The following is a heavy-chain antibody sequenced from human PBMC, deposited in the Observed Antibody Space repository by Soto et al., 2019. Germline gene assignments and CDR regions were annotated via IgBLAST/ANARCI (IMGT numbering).Heavy chain of an antibody. CDR2: IYYSGST. J-gene: IGHJ3*02. CDR1: GGSISSYY. D-gene: IGHD3-16*01. CDR3: ARDLAPGTEGYAFDI. Sequence: SETLSLTCTVSGGSISSYYWSWIRQPPGKGLEWIGYIYYSGSTNYNPSLKSRVTISVDTSKNEFSLKLSSVTAVDTAVYYCARDLAPGTEGYAFDIWGQGIMVTVSS. V-gene: IGHV4-59*01.